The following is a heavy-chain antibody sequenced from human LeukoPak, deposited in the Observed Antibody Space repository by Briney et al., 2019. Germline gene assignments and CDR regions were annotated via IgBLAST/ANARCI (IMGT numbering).Heavy chain of an antibody. CDR3: ARGLPYGDYGFVRRFDP. Sequence: GGSLRLSCAVSGLSFSGYWMHWVRQAPGKGLVWVSRINSDGSSITYADSVKGRFTISRDNAKNTLYLQMNSLRVEDTAVYYCARGLPYGDYGFVRRFDPWGQGTLVTVSS. V-gene: IGHV3-74*01. J-gene: IGHJ5*02. D-gene: IGHD4-17*01. CDR1: GLSFSGYW. CDR2: INSDGSSI.